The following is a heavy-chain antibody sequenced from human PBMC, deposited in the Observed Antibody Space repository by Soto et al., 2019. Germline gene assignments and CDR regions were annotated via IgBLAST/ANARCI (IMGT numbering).Heavy chain of an antibody. J-gene: IGHJ4*02. D-gene: IGHD3-3*01. Sequence: GDSLQVSCTSSGYTFTSYGISWVRQAPGQGLEWMGWISAYNGNTNYAQKLQGRVTMTTDTSTSTAYMELRSLRSDDTAVYDWARDVRYDLTLGEWGQGTLGTGS. V-gene: IGHV1-18*04. CDR1: GYTFTSYG. CDR2: ISAYNGNT. CDR3: ARDVRYDLTLGE.